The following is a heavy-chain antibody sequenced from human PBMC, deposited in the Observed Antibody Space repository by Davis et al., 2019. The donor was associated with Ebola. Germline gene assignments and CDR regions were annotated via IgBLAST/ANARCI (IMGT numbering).Heavy chain of an antibody. CDR2: ISSYNGNT. D-gene: IGHD4-17*01. V-gene: IGHV1-18*01. CDR3: ARESTDYGDYRLDY. J-gene: IGHJ4*02. Sequence: AASVKVSCKASGYTFTSYGISWVRQAPGQGLEWMGWISSYNGNTNYAQKLQGRVTMTTDTSTSTAYMELRSLRSDDTAVYYCARESTDYGDYRLDYWGQGTLVTVSS. CDR1: GYTFTSYG.